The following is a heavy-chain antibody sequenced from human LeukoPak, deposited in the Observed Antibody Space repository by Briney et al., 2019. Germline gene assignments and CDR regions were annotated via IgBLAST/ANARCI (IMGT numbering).Heavy chain of an antibody. CDR2: MNPNSGNT. D-gene: IGHD2-15*01. V-gene: IGHV1-8*01. J-gene: IGHJ4*02. CDR1: GYTFTSYD. CDR3: ARVVVVVVAAKQTYYFDY. Sequence: ASVKVSCKASGYTFTSYDINWVRQATGQGLEWMGWMNPNSGNTGYAQKFQGRVTMTTDTSTSTAYMELRSLRSDDTAVYYCARVVVVVVAAKQTYYFDYRGQGTLVTISS.